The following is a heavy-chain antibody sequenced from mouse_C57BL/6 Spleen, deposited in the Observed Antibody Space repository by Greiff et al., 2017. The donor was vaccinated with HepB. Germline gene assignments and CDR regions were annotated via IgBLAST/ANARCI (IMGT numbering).Heavy chain of an antibody. CDR1: GYTFTSYW. CDR2: INPSNGGT. J-gene: IGHJ2*01. CDR3: ARWMGDYYYGSSYDY. V-gene: IGHV1-53*01. Sequence: QVQLQQPGPELVKPGASVKLSCKASGYTFTSYWMHWVKQRPGQGLEWIGNINPSNGGTNYNEKFKSKATLTVDKSSSTAYMQLSSLTSEDSAVYYCARWMGDYYYGSSYDYWGQGTTLTVSS. D-gene: IGHD1-1*01.